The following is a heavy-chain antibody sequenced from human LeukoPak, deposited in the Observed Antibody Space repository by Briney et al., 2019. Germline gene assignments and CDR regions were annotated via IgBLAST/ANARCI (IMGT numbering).Heavy chain of an antibody. J-gene: IGHJ4*02. CDR3: VKDYSTIPAAANPLFDY. Sequence: AGGSLRLSCEASGFTFSSYAVTWVRQASGKGLEWVSGITGSGDTTFYADSVKGRFTISRDNSKNTLYLQMHSLRAEDTAVYYCVKDYSTIPAAANPLFDYWGQGALVTVSS. D-gene: IGHD6-13*01. CDR2: ITGSGDTT. V-gene: IGHV3-23*01. CDR1: GFTFSSYA.